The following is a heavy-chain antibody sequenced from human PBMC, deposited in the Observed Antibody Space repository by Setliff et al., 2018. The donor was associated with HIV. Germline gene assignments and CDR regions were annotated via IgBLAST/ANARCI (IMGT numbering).Heavy chain of an antibody. CDR3: ARRLPYCSSSSCYDYYFDY. D-gene: IGHD2-2*01. V-gene: IGHV5-51*01. J-gene: IGHJ4*02. CDR2: IYPGDSDT. Sequence: GESLKISCKGSGYTFSDYWIGWVRQMPGKGLEWMGIIYPGDSDTKYSPSFQGQVTIPADKSISTAYVQWSSLKASDTAMYYCARRLPYCSSSSCYDYYFDYWGQGTLVTVSS. CDR1: GYTFSDYW.